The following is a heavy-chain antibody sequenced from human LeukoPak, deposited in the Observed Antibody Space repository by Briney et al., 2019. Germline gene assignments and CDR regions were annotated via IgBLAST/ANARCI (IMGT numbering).Heavy chain of an antibody. CDR1: GFTFSSYS. CDR2: IGSSSTYI. CDR3: AKDGLYYYDSSGYGGPDY. D-gene: IGHD3-22*01. Sequence: GGSLRLSCAASGFTFSSYSMSWVRQTPGKGLEWVSSIGSSSTYIYYADSMKGRFTISRDNSKNTLYLQMNSLRAEDTAVYYCAKDGLYYYDSSGYGGPDYWGQGTLVTVSS. V-gene: IGHV3-21*04. J-gene: IGHJ4*02.